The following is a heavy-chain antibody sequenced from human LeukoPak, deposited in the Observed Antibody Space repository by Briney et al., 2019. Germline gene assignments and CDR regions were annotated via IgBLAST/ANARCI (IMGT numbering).Heavy chain of an antibody. V-gene: IGHV3-7*04. D-gene: IGHD3-16*02. J-gene: IGHJ4*02. CDR2: IKPDGTEK. CDR1: GFTFTDSW. Sequence: GGSLRLACAASGFTFTDSWMSWVRQPPGKGLEWVVNIKPDGTEKYYVDSLKGRFTVSRDNAKNSLYLQMSSLRAEDTAVYYCARVRYGNYFDYWGQGTLVTVSS. CDR3: ARVRYGNYFDY.